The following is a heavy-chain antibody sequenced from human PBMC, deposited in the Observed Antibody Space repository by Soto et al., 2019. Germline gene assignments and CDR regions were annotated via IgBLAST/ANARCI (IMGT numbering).Heavy chain of an antibody. Sequence: ETLSLTCTVSGGSISSSSYYWGWIRQPPGKGLEWIGSIYYSGSTYYNPSLKSRVTISVDTSKNQFSLKLSSVTAADTAVYYCARLIRITMIVVVFDYWGQGTLVTVSS. D-gene: IGHD3-22*01. J-gene: IGHJ4*02. CDR1: GGSISSSSYY. V-gene: IGHV4-39*01. CDR2: IYYSGST. CDR3: ARLIRITMIVVVFDY.